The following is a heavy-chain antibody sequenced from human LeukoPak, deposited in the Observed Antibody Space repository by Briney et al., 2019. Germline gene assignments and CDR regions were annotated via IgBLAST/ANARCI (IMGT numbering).Heavy chain of an antibody. CDR2: IIPFLETP. Sequence: GASVTVSCTASGGTFSNYTINWVRQAPGQGLEWMGGIIPFLETPNYAQKFQGRLTITADETTSTAYMELSSLRSEDTAVYYCAREKWEPPYYYYGLDVWGQGTTVTVSS. D-gene: IGHD1-26*01. CDR3: AREKWEPPYYYYGLDV. J-gene: IGHJ6*02. V-gene: IGHV1-69*13. CDR1: GGTFSNYT.